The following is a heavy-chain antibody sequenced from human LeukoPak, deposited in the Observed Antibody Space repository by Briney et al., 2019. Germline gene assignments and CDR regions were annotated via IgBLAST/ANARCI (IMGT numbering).Heavy chain of an antibody. V-gene: IGHV4-31*09. CDR1: GGSISSGGYY. J-gene: IGHJ4*02. CDR2: IYYSGST. Sequence: SETLSLTCTVSGGSISSGGYYWSWIRQHPGKGLEWIGYIYYSGSTYYNPSLKSRVTISVDKSKNQLSLKLSSVTAAGTAVYYCVAEKWSGGFDYWGQGTLVAVSS. D-gene: IGHD3-10*01. CDR3: VAEKWSGGFDY.